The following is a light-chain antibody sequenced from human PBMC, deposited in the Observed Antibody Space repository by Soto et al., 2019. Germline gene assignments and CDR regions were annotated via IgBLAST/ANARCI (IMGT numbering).Light chain of an antibody. V-gene: IGLV1-51*01. CDR2: DNN. CDR3: GTWDSSLSAAV. J-gene: IGLJ2*01. CDR1: SSNIGNNY. Sequence: QAVVTQPPSVSAAPGQKVTISCSGSSSNIGNNYVSWYQQLPGTAPKLLIYDNNKRPSGIPDRFSGSKSGTSATLGITGLQTGDEADYYCGTWDSSLSAAVFGGGTKLTVL.